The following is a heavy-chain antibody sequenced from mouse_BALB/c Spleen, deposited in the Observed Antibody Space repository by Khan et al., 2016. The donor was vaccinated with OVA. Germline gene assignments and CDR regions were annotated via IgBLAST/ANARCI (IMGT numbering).Heavy chain of an antibody. CDR1: GSTFTNFY. CDR2: IYPGNVNT. D-gene: IGHD1-1*01. Sequence: VQLQESGPELVKPGASVRISCKASGSTFTNFYIHWVKQRPGQGLEWIGWIYPGNVNTKYNDNFKGKATLTADKSSSTAYMLLSSQTSEDSAVYFCARGDYYGTYAMDYWGQGTSVIVSS. V-gene: IGHV1S56*01. CDR3: ARGDYYGTYAMDY. J-gene: IGHJ4*01.